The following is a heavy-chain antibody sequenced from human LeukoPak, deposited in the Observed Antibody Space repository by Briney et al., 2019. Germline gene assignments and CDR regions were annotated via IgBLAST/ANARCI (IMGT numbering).Heavy chain of an antibody. D-gene: IGHD2-2*01. CDR1: GGSFSGYY. V-gene: IGHV4-34*01. CDR3: ARGIGYCSSTSCYGGWFDP. CDR2: INHSGST. Sequence: PSETLSLTYAVYGGSFSGYYWSWIRQPPGKGLEWIGEINHSGSTNYNPSLKSRVTISVDTSKNQFSLKLSSVTAADTAVYYCARGIGYCSSTSCYGGWFDPWGQGTLVTVSS. J-gene: IGHJ5*02.